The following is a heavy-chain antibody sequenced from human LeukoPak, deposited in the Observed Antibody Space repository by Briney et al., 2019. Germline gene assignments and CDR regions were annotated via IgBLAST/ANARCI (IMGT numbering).Heavy chain of an antibody. Sequence: PSETLSLTSIVSGGSISSSIYYWGWIRQPPGKGLEWIGTIFYTWSTNYNPSLKSRVTISVDTSKNQFSLRLSSVTAADTAVYYCARESKTYYFDYSAYYPYYFDSWGQGTLVTVSS. CDR1: GGSISSSIYY. CDR3: ARESKTYYFDYSAYYPYYFDS. D-gene: IGHD3-22*01. J-gene: IGHJ4*02. V-gene: IGHV4-39*02. CDR2: IFYTWST.